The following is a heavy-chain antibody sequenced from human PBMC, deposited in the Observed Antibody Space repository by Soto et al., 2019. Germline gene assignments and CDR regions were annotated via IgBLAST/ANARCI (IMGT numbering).Heavy chain of an antibody. Sequence: QVQLVQSGAEVKKPGSSVKVSCKASGGTFSSYTISWVRQAPGQGLEWMGRIIPILGIANYAQKFQGRVTITADKSTSTAYMELSSLRSEDTAVYYCARARGSGSYNGHWFEPWGQGTLVTVSS. CDR1: GGTFSSYT. D-gene: IGHD3-10*01. J-gene: IGHJ5*02. CDR3: ARARGSGSYNGHWFEP. CDR2: IIPILGIA. V-gene: IGHV1-69*02.